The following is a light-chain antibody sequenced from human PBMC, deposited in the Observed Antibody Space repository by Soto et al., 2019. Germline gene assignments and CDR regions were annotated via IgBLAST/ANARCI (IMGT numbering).Light chain of an antibody. CDR1: SSDVGAYNY. Sequence: QSVLTQPPSASGSPGQSVTISCTGTSSDVGAYNYVSWFQQHPGKAPKLIIHEVNQRPSGVPDRFSGSKSGNTASLTISGLQAEDEANYYCNSYTTLSNRVFGTGTKVTVL. CDR2: EVN. V-gene: IGLV2-8*01. J-gene: IGLJ1*01. CDR3: NSYTTLSNRV.